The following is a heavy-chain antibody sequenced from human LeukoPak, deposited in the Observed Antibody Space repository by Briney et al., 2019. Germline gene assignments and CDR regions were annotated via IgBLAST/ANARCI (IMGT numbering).Heavy chain of an antibody. Sequence: SATLSLTCTVSGGSISSYYWNWIRQPPGKGLEWIGYIYYSGSTNYNPSLKSRVTISVDTSKNQFSLKLISVTAADTAVYYCARGGWYPESFQHWGQGALVTVSS. CDR3: ARGGWYPESFQH. V-gene: IGHV4-59*01. CDR2: IYYSGST. D-gene: IGHD6-19*01. CDR1: GGSISSYY. J-gene: IGHJ1*01.